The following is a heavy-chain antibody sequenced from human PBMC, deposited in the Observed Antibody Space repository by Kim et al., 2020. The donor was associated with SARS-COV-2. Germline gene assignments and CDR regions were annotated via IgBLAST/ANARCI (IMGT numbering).Heavy chain of an antibody. J-gene: IGHJ1*01. CDR3: ARVECGSYYSYFQH. D-gene: IGHD1-26*01. CDR1: GFTFSSYA. Sequence: GGSLRLSCAASGFTFSSYAMHWVRQAPGKGLEWVAVISYDGSNKYYADSVKGRFTISRDNSKNTLYLQMNSLRAEDTAVYYCARVECGSYYSYFQHWGQGTLVTVSS. V-gene: IGHV3-30*04. CDR2: ISYDGSNK.